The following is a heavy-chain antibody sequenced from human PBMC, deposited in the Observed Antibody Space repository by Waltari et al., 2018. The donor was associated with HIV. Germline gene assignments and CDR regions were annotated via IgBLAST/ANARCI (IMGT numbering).Heavy chain of an antibody. V-gene: IGHV3-33*01. CDR3: ARERGYTSPFDL. D-gene: IGHD5-18*01. CDR1: GFRFGSYG. J-gene: IGHJ1*01. Sequence: QVQLVESGGGVVQPGRSLTLSREATGFRFGSYGIHWVRQAPGKWLEWVAVIWYHGDKEDYADSVKGRFNISRDNSRNTVFLHMNSLRAEDTGFYFCARERGYTSPFDLWGQGTLVTVSS. CDR2: IWYHGDKE.